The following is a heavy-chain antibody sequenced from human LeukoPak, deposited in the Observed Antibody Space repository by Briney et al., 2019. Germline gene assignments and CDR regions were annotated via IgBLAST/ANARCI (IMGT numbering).Heavy chain of an antibody. CDR2: INHSGST. D-gene: IGHD3-22*01. CDR3: ARENPSGYYNRPIDY. CDR1: GGSFSGYY. Sequence: SETLSLTCAVYGGSFSGYYWSWIRQPPGKGLEWIGEINHSGSTNYNPSLKSRVTMSVDTSKNQFSLKLSSVTAADTAIYYCARENPSGYYNRPIDYWGQGTLVTVSS. J-gene: IGHJ4*02. V-gene: IGHV4-34*01.